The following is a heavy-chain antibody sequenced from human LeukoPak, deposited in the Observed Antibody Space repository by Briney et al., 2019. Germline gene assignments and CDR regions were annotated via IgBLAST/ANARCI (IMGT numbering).Heavy chain of an antibody. CDR1: GGTFSSYA. D-gene: IGHD4-23*01. CDR3: ASPYDSSTVEDDYYYGMDV. V-gene: IGHV1-69*13. J-gene: IGHJ6*02. CDR2: IIPIFGTA. Sequence: ASVKVSCKASGGTFSSYAIGWVRQAPGQGLEWMGGIIPIFGTANYAQKFQGRVTITADESTSTAYMELSSLRSEDTAVYYCASPYDSSTVEDDYYYGMDVWGQGTTVTVSS.